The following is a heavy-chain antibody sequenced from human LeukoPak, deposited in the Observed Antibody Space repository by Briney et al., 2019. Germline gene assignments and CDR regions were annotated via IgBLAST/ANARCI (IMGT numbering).Heavy chain of an antibody. CDR2: IRQDENWR. CDR3: ARCGGPSTTFDY. D-gene: IGHD4-17*01. J-gene: IGHJ4*02. V-gene: IGHV3-7*01. Sequence: PGGSLTLSCSAYSFTFYWLQLIWLAPAPGMELVGLDHIRQDENWRHHVDAVEGRFTISRDNAKNSLYLQMNSLRVDDTAVYYCARCGGPSTTFDYWGQGTRVTVSS. CDR1: SFTFYWLQ.